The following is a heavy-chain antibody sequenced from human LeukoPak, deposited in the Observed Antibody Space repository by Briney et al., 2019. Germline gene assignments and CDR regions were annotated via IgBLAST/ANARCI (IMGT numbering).Heavy chain of an antibody. Sequence: SVKVSCKASGYTFTSYGISWVRQAPGQGLEWMGGIIPIFGTANYAQKFQGRVTITADKSTSTAYMELSSLRSEDTAVYYCARDLRNYYDSSGYLPDWGQGTLVTVSS. D-gene: IGHD3-22*01. CDR3: ARDLRNYYDSSGYLPD. CDR1: GYTFTSYG. CDR2: IIPIFGTA. J-gene: IGHJ4*02. V-gene: IGHV1-69*06.